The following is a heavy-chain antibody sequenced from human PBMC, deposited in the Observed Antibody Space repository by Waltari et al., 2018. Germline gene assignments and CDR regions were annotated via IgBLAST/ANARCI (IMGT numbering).Heavy chain of an antibody. CDR1: GFPFSNYW. Sequence: EVQLVESGGGLVQPGGSLRLSCAASGFPFSNYWMHWVRQAPGKGLVSVSHSGTNGRITNYADSVKGRFTISRDNAKNTLFLQMNSLRGEDTAVYYCVLYSSELLGDCWGQGTLVTVS. CDR3: VLYSSELLGDC. D-gene: IGHD6-25*01. CDR2: SGTNGRIT. V-gene: IGHV3-74*01. J-gene: IGHJ4*02.